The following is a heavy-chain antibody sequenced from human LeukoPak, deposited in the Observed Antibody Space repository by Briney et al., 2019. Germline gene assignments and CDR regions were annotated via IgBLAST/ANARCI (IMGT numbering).Heavy chain of an antibody. V-gene: IGHV3-21*04. CDR1: GFSFSKYS. CDR2: MSISTSTFI. Sequence: PGGSLRLSCVASGFSFSKYSMNWVRQAPGKGLEWVSSMSISTSTFIYYADSVKGRFTISRDNAKNTLYLQMNSLRAEDTAVYYCAKDRLWGWGYCSGGSCYLTFDYWGQGTLVTVSS. D-gene: IGHD2-15*01. J-gene: IGHJ4*02. CDR3: AKDRLWGWGYCSGGSCYLTFDY.